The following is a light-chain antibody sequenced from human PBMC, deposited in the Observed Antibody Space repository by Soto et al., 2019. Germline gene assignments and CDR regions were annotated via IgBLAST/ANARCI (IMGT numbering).Light chain of an antibody. CDR3: QNYGSSSWT. Sequence: EIVLTQSQGTLSLSPGARAPLSGRARQSISSSDLAWYQHRPGQATRLLIYAASSRGTGIPVRFSGSGSGTDFTLNISRLEPEEFAVYYCQNYGSSSWTVGQGTKVDIK. V-gene: IGKV3-20*01. CDR1: QSISSSD. CDR2: AAS. J-gene: IGKJ1*01.